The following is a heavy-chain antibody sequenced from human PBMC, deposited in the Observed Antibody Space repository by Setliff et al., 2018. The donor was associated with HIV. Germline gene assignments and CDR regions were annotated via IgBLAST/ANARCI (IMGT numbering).Heavy chain of an antibody. V-gene: IGHV4-39*07. CDR1: GGSISSSSYY. CDR2: IYYSGST. Sequence: PSETLSLTCTVSGGSISSSSYYWGWIRQPPGKGLEWIGSIYYSGSTYYNPSLKSRVTISVDTSKNQFSLKLSSVTAADTAVYYCARGMQYQLLRNWYFDLWGRGTLVTVSS. J-gene: IGHJ2*01. D-gene: IGHD2-2*01. CDR3: ARGMQYQLLRNWYFDL.